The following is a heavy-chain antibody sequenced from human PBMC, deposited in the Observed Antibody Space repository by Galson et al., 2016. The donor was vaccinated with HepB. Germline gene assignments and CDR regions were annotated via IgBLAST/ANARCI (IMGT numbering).Heavy chain of an antibody. CDR3: ARLLGLRLVYHYYGMDV. J-gene: IGHJ6*02. D-gene: IGHD5-12*01. CDR2: MNPNSGNT. Sequence: CKASGYTFTSYDINWVRQATGQGLEWMGWMNPNSGNTGYAQKFQGRVTMTRNTSISTAYMELSSLRSEDTAVYYCARLLGLRLVYHYYGMDVWGQGTTVTVSS. CDR1: GYTFTSYD. V-gene: IGHV1-8*01.